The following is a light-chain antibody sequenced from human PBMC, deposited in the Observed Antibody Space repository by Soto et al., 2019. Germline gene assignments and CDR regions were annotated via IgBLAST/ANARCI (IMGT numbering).Light chain of an antibody. Sequence: QSVLTQPPSVSAAPGQKVTISCSGSSSNIGNNYVSWYQQLPGAAPKLLIYDNNKRPSGIPDRFSASKSGTSATLGITGLQTGDEADYYCGTWDSNLSAGLFGGGTQLTVL. V-gene: IGLV1-51*01. CDR3: GTWDSNLSAGL. CDR1: SSNIGNNY. CDR2: DNN. J-gene: IGLJ2*01.